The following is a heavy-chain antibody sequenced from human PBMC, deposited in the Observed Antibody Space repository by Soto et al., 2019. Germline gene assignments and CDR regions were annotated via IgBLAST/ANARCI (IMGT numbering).Heavy chain of an antibody. CDR2: ISGSGGST. Sequence: EVQLLESGGGLVQPGGSLRLSCAASGFTFSSYAMSWVRQAPGKGLEWVSAISGSGGSTYYADSVKGRFTISRDNSKNTLYMQMNSLRAEDTAVYYCAKATTVTTFTSRYSMDVWGKGTTVTVSS. D-gene: IGHD4-17*01. CDR3: AKATTVTTFTSRYSMDV. CDR1: GFTFSSYA. V-gene: IGHV3-23*01. J-gene: IGHJ6*03.